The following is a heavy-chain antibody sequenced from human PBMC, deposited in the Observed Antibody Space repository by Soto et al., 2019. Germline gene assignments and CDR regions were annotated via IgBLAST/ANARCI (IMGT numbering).Heavy chain of an antibody. CDR2: SKSKIDGGTT. Sequence: EVQLVESGGGLVKPGGSLRLSCAASGFTFSNAWMNWVRQAPGKGLEWVGRSKSKIDGGTTHYAAPVKGKFTISRDDSKNTLYLQMNSLKTEDTAVYYCTTALLIPAATTTRNWGQGTLVTVSS. V-gene: IGHV3-15*07. CDR3: TTALLIPAATTTRN. D-gene: IGHD2-2*01. J-gene: IGHJ4*02. CDR1: GFTFSNAW.